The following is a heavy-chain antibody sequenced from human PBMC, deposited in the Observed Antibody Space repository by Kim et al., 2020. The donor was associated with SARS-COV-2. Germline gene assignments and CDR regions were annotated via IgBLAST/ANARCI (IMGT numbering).Heavy chain of an antibody. CDR2: IYSGGST. J-gene: IGHJ4*02. V-gene: IGHV3-53*01. CDR1: GFTVSSNY. CDR3: ARVVSGSYYAYFDY. D-gene: IGHD1-26*01. Sequence: GGSLRLSCAASGFTVSSNYMSWVRQAPGKGLEWVSVIYSGGSTYYADSVKGRFTISRDNSKNTLYLQMNSLRAEDTAVYYCARVVSGSYYAYFDYWGQGTLVTVSS.